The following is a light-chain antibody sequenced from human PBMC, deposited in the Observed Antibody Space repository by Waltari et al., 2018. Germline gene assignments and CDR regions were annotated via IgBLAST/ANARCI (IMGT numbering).Light chain of an antibody. Sequence: DIVMTQSPDSLSVSLGERATINCKSSQSVLYSSNNKNFLAWYQQKPGQPPKLLIYWASTRQSGVPDRFSGSGSGTDFTLTISSLQADDVAVYYCQQYYSTPWTFGQGTKVETK. J-gene: IGKJ1*01. V-gene: IGKV4-1*01. CDR3: QQYYSTPWT. CDR1: QSVLYSSNNKNF. CDR2: WAS.